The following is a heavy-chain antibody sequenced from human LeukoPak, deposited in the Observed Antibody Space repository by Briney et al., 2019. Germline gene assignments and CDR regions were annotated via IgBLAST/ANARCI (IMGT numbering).Heavy chain of an antibody. CDR3: ATRAMGTKSIDY. D-gene: IGHD1-7*01. CDR1: GGSISSGDYY. Sequence: SETLSLTCTVSGGSISSGDYYWSWIRQPPGMGLEWIGYIYYSGSTYYNPSLKSRATISVDTSKNQFSLKLSSVTAAATAVYYCATRAMGTKSIDYWGQGTLVTVSS. V-gene: IGHV4-30-4*08. J-gene: IGHJ4*02. CDR2: IYYSGST.